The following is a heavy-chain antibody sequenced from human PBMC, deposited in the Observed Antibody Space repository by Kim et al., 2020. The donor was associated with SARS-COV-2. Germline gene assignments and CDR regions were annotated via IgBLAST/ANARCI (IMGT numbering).Heavy chain of an antibody. CDR2: ITPYNGNT. J-gene: IGHJ6*04. V-gene: IGHV1-18*01. CDR1: EAPLTTMV. Sequence: ASVKVSCKASEAPLTTMVTAWGHRAPDQGLRGRGGITPYNGNTTSAQRPQGGLPITTDKSTSTAYMELRSLRSEDTAVYYCARDLRSATSPNTTISGVDGSYGMDVWGEGSTVTVSS. CDR3: ARDLRSATSPNTTISGVDGSYGMDV. D-gene: IGHD3-3*01.